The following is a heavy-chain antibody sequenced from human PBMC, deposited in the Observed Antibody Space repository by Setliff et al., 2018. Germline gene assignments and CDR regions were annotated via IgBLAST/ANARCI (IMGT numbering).Heavy chain of an antibody. D-gene: IGHD2-21*01. CDR2: ISAYTGNT. CDR3: VIPFCAGATCPPS. V-gene: IGHV1-18*01. J-gene: IGHJ4*02. Sequence: ASVKVSCKASGYTFSHSGITWVRQAPGQGLEWMGWISAYTGNTNYAQKLQGRVTMTTDASTNTAYMELRCLSSDDTAVYYCVIPFCAGATCPPSWGQGTQVTVSS. CDR1: GYTFSHSG.